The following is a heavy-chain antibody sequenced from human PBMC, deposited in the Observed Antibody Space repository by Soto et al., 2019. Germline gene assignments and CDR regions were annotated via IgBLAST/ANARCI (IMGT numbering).Heavy chain of an antibody. CDR2: IWYDGSNK. CDR1: GFTFSSYG. Sequence: QVQLVESGGGVVQPGRSLRLSCAASGFTFSSYGMHWVRQAPGKGLEWVAVIWYDGSNKYYADSVKGRFTISRDNSKNPLYLQMNSLRAEDTAVYYCARDIGYCSGGSCFVDYWGQGTLVTVSS. D-gene: IGHD2-15*01. J-gene: IGHJ4*02. CDR3: ARDIGYCSGGSCFVDY. V-gene: IGHV3-33*01.